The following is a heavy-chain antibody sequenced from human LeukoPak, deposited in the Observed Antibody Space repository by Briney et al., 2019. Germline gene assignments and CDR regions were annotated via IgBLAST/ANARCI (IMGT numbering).Heavy chain of an antibody. J-gene: IGHJ6*03. CDR3: ARAERGYSSSYDYYMDV. CDR2: ISYDGSNK. D-gene: IGHD5-18*01. CDR1: GFTFSSYA. V-gene: IGHV3-30-3*01. Sequence: GRSLRLSCAASGFTFSSYAMHWVRQAPGKGLEWVAVISYDGSNKYYADSVKGRFTISRDNSKNTLYLQMNSLRAEDTAVYYCARAERGYSSSYDYYMDVWGKGTTVTVSS.